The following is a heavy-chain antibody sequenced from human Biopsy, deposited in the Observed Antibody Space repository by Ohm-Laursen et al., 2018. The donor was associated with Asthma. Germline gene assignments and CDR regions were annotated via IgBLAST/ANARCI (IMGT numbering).Heavy chain of an antibody. CDR1: GFTFSNYG. CDR2: ISFDGTTT. CDR3: ARTFHFWSPYHAEHYQL. V-gene: IGHV3-74*01. Sequence: SLRLSCSASGFTFSNYGMHWVRQAPGKELVWVSRISFDGTTTTYADSVRGRFTISRDNAKNSLYLQMNSLRAEDTAVYYCARTFHFWSPYHAEHYQLWGQGTLVTVPS. D-gene: IGHD3-3*02. J-gene: IGHJ1*01.